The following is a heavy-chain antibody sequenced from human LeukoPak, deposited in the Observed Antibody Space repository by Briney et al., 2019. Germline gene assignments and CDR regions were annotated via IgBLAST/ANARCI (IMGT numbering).Heavy chain of an antibody. CDR2: IYYSGST. D-gene: IGHD6-13*01. J-gene: IGHJ6*03. V-gene: IGHV4-39*07. CDR1: GGSISSSSYY. CDR3: AREGAAAGTYYYYYYMDV. Sequence: SETLSLTCTVSGGSISSSSYYWGWIRQPPGKGLEWIGSIYYSGSTYYNPSLKSRVTISVDTSKNQFSLKLSSVTAADTAVYYCAREGAAAGTYYYYYYMDVWGKGTTVTISS.